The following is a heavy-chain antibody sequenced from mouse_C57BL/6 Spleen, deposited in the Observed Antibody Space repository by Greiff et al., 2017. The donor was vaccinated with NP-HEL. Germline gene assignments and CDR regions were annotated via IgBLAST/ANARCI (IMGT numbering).Heavy chain of an antibody. CDR2: IDPSDSYT. Sequence: VKLQQPGAELVRPGTSVKLSCKASGYTFTSYWMHWVKQRPGQGLEWIGVIDPSDSYTNYNQKFKGKATLTVDTSSSTAYMQLSSLTSEDSAVYYCARMGLRRAAWFAYWGQGTLVTVSA. J-gene: IGHJ3*01. CDR3: ARMGLRRAAWFAY. CDR1: GYTFTSYW. V-gene: IGHV1-59*01. D-gene: IGHD2-4*01.